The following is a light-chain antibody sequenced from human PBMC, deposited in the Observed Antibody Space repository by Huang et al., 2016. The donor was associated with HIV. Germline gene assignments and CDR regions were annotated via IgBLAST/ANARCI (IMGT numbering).Light chain of an antibody. CDR1: HGISNY. J-gene: IGKJ1*01. Sequence: DIQMTQSPSVMSASVGDRVTITCRASHGISNYLAWFQQKPGKGPKRLIYAASNLQSGVPSRFSGSGSETEFTLTISSLQPEDFATYYCLQHNTYPWTFGQGTKVEIK. CDR2: AAS. CDR3: LQHNTYPWT. V-gene: IGKV1-17*03.